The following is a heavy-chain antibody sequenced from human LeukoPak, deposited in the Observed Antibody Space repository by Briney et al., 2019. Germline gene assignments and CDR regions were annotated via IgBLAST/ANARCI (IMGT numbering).Heavy chain of an antibody. V-gene: IGHV3-21*01. Sequence: GGSLRLSCAASGFTFSSYSMNWVRQAPGKGLEWVSSISSSSSYIYYADSFKGRCTISRVNAKNSRYLLMNSLIAEDTAADYCAREKGGTVPGYYMDVWGKGTTVTVSS. J-gene: IGHJ6*03. CDR2: ISSSSSYI. CDR3: AREKGGTVPGYYMDV. D-gene: IGHD4-17*01. CDR1: GFTFSSYS.